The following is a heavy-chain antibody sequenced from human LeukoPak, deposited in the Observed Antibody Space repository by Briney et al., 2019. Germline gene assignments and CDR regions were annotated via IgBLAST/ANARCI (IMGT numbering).Heavy chain of an antibody. CDR3: ARGTAWGHQDH. V-gene: IGHV3-66*01. D-gene: IGHD7-27*01. CDR1: GFTFSDYY. CDR2: IYSSGNT. Sequence: PGGSLRLSCAASGFTFSDYYMSWIRQAPGKGLEWVSIIYSSGNTYYADSVKGRFTISRDNSKSMLYLQMNSLRAEDTAVYYCARGTAWGHQDHWGQGTLVTVSS. J-gene: IGHJ4*02.